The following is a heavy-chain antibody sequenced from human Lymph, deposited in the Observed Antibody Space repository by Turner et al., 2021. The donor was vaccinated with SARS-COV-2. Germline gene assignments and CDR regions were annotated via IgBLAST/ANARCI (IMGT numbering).Heavy chain of an antibody. CDR2: IISSGRTI. D-gene: IGHD6-6*01. J-gene: IGHJ6*02. V-gene: IGHV3-48*03. CDR1: GFTSSSYE. CDR3: ARVALEYSSYFYYYGMDV. Sequence: EVQLVESGGGLVQPGGSLRLSCAASGFTSSSYEMNWVRQAPGKGLEWVSYIISSGRTIYDADTVKGRFTISRDNAKNSLYLQMNSLRAEDTAVYYCARVALEYSSYFYYYGMDVWGQGTTVTVSS.